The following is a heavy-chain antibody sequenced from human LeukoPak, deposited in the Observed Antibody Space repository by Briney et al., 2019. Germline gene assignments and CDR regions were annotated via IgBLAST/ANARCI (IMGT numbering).Heavy chain of an antibody. CDR3: ARATWIISHPDY. Sequence: ASVKVSCKASGGTFSSYAISWVRQATGQGLEWMGWMNPSSGNTGYAQKFQGRVTMTRNTSISTAYMELSSLRSEDTAVYYCARATWIISHPDYWGQGTLVTVSS. D-gene: IGHD5-12*01. CDR2: MNPSSGNT. V-gene: IGHV1-8*02. J-gene: IGHJ4*02. CDR1: GGTFSSYA.